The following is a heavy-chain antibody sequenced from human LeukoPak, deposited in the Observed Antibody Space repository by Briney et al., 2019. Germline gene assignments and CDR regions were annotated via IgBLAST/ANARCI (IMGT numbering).Heavy chain of an antibody. Sequence: SEILSLTCTVSGGSISSCYWSWIRQPAGKGLEWIGRIYTSGSTNYNPSLKSRVTMSVDTSKNQFSLKLSSVTAADTVVYYCARDVPTRYYDFWSGYYRDGDYWGQGTLVTVSS. D-gene: IGHD3-3*01. CDR1: GGSISSCY. J-gene: IGHJ4*02. V-gene: IGHV4-4*07. CDR3: ARDVPTRYYDFWSGYYRDGDY. CDR2: IYTSGST.